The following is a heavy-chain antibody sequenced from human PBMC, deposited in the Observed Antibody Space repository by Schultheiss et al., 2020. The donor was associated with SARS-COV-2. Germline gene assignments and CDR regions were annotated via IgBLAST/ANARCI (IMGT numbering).Heavy chain of an antibody. CDR3: ARDRRRYCSSTSCYTPFQH. CDR1: GYTFTSYD. V-gene: IGHV1-8*01. J-gene: IGHJ1*01. CDR2: MNPNSGNT. Sequence: ASVKVSCKASGYTFTSYDINWVRQATGQGLEWMGWMNPNSGNTGYAQKFQGRVTMTRNTSISTAYMELSSLRSEDTAVYYCARDRRRYCSSTSCYTPFQHWGQGTLVTVSS. D-gene: IGHD2-2*02.